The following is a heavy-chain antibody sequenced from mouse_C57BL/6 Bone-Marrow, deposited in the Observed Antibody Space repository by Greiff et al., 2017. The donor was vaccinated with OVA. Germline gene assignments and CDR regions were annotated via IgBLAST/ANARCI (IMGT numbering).Heavy chain of an antibody. CDR3: ARVLIYDGYYYFDY. D-gene: IGHD2-3*01. CDR1: GYSITSGYY. J-gene: IGHJ2*01. Sequence: VQLKESGPGLVKPSQSLSLTCSVTGYSITSGYYWNWIRQFPGNKLEWMGYISYDGSNNYNPSLKNRISITRDTSKNQFFLKLNSVTTEDTATYYCARVLIYDGYYYFDYWGQGTTLTVSS. CDR2: ISYDGSN. V-gene: IGHV3-6*01.